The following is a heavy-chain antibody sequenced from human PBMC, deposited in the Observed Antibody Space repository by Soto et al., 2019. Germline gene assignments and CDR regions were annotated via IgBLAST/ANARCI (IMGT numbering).Heavy chain of an antibody. D-gene: IGHD6-6*01. CDR1: GFTFTSSA. CDR3: AAIEYSSSRVHFDY. V-gene: IGHV1-58*01. Sequence: GASVKVSCKASGFTFTSSAVQWVRQARGQRLEWIGWIVVGSGNANYAQKFQERVTITRDMSTSTAYMELSSLRSEDTAVYYCAAIEYSSSRVHFDYWGQGTLVTVSS. J-gene: IGHJ4*02. CDR2: IVVGSGNA.